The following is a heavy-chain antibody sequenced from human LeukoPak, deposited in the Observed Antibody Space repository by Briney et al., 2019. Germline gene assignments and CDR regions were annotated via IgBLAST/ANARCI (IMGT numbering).Heavy chain of an antibody. CDR2: IYSGGST. V-gene: IGHV3-53*01. Sequence: GGSLRLSCAASGFTVSSNYMSWVRQAPGKGLEWVSVIYSGGSTYYADSVKGRFTISRDNSKNTLYLQTNSLRAEDTAVYYCARDRIAARPGDHYYYGMDVWGQGTTVTVSS. CDR1: GFTVSSNY. D-gene: IGHD6-6*01. J-gene: IGHJ6*02. CDR3: ARDRIAARPGDHYYYGMDV.